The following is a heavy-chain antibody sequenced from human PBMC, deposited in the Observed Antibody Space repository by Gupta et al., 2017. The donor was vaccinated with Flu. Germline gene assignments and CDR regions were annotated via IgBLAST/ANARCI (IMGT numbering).Heavy chain of an antibody. V-gene: IGHV3-74*03. CDR3: TRNLGPEDRAYYYMDL. CDR1: YW. CDR2: IETDGTTA. Sequence: YWMHWVRQGPGKGLVWVSQIETDGTTASYADSVKGRFTISRDDAKSTLYLQMSSLRPEDTGVYYCTRNLGPEDRAYYYMDLWGKRTPVTVS. D-gene: IGHD3-22*01. J-gene: IGHJ6*03.